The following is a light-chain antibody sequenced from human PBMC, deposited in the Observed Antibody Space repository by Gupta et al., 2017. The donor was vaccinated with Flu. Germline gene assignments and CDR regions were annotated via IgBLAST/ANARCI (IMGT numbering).Light chain of an antibody. CDR2: DAS. V-gene: IGKV3-11*01. CDR3: QQRSNWPLYS. Sequence: EIVLTQSPATLSLSPGERATLSCRASQSVSSYLAWYQQKPGQAPRLLIYDASNRDTGIPARFSGSGYGTDXTLTISXREQEDFAVYYCQQRSNWPLYSFGXGTKVEIK. CDR1: QSVSSY. J-gene: IGKJ2*03.